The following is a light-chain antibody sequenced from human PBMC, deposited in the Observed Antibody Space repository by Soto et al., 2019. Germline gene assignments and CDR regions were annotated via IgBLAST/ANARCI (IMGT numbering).Light chain of an antibody. Sequence: DIQMTQSPSSLSASVGDRVTITCRASQSISTYLNWYQQKPGKAPNLLIYAASSLQSGVPSRFSGSGSGTDFTLTITSLQPEDFATYYCQQSSITPLTFGGGTKVEIK. CDR3: QQSSITPLT. CDR1: QSISTY. J-gene: IGKJ4*01. CDR2: AAS. V-gene: IGKV1-39*01.